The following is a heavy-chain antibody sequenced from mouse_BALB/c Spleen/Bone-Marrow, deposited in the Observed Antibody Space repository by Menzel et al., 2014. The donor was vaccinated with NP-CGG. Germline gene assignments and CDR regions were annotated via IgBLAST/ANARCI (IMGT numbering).Heavy chain of an antibody. Sequence: VKLVESGAELVRPGTSVKISCKASGYAFTNYWLDWVKQSPGHGLEWIGDIYPGRGNTYFNEKFKGKATLTADKSSSTAYMQLSSLTSEDSAVYFCARPQFISGRYYAMDYWGQGTSVTVSS. D-gene: IGHD1-2*01. CDR3: ARPQFISGRYYAMDY. J-gene: IGHJ4*01. CDR1: GYAFTNYW. CDR2: IYPGRGNT. V-gene: IGHV1-63*01.